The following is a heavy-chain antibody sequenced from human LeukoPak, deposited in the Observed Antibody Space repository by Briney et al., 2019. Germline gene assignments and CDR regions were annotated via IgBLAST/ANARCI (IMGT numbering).Heavy chain of an antibody. CDR2: IYYSGST. CDR1: GGSISSGDYY. Sequence: SETLSLTCTVSGGSISSGDYYWSWIRQPPGKGLEWIGYIYYSGSTYYNPSLKSRVTISVDTSKSQFSLKLSSVTAADTAVYYCARSLRESGCSSTSCYTYYYYYMDVWGKGTTVTVSS. D-gene: IGHD2-2*02. V-gene: IGHV4-30-4*08. CDR3: ARSLRESGCSSTSCYTYYYYYMDV. J-gene: IGHJ6*03.